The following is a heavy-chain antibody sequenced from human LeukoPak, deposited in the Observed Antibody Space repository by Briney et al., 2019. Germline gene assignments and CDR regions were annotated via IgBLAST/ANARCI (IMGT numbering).Heavy chain of an antibody. J-gene: IGHJ6*02. CDR2: INHGGST. Sequence: SETLSLTCAVYGGSFSNNYWRWVRHPPGKGLEWIGEINHGGSTNYNPSLKSRVTLSVDASKSQFSLELTSVTAADTAVYYCARDGYSTPDVWGQGTTVTVSS. CDR1: GGSFSNNY. V-gene: IGHV4-34*01. CDR3: ARDGYSTPDV. D-gene: IGHD6-13*01.